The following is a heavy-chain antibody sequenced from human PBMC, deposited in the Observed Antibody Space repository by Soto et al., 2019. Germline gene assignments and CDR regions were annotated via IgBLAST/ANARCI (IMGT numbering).Heavy chain of an antibody. CDR1: GFTFTSPA. CDR2: IVVGSGNT. CDR3: AALPEGETSGWYYYYGMDV. J-gene: IGHJ6*02. D-gene: IGHD6-19*01. V-gene: IGHV1-58*01. Sequence: SVKVSCKASGFTFTSPAVQWVRQARGQRLEWIGWIVVGSGNTNYAQKFQERVTITRDMSTSTAYMELSSLRSEDTAVYYCAALPEGETSGWYYYYGMDVWGQGTTVTVSS.